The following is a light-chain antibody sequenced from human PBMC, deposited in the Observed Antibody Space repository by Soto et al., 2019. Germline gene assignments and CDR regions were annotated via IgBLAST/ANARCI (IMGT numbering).Light chain of an antibody. CDR2: KAS. J-gene: IGKJ5*01. CDR3: QQYGSSPPIT. V-gene: IGKV1-5*03. CDR1: QSIGNW. Sequence: DVQMTQTPSSLSASVGDRVILTGGASQSIGNWLAWYQQKPGKAPKLLIYKASSLESGVPTRFSGSGSGTDFTLTISSLQPEDFATYYCQQYGSSPPITFGQGTRLEIK.